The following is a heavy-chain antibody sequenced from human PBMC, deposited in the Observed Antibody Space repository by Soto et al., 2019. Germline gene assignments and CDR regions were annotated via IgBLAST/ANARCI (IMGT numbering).Heavy chain of an antibody. CDR1: GGSISRYY. J-gene: IGHJ6*02. CDR2: IYYSGST. D-gene: IGHD3-10*01. V-gene: IGHV4-59*12. CDR3: ARGLMVRGVIIPEGNYYGMDV. Sequence: PSETLSLTCTVSGGSISRYYWSWLRQPPGKGLEWIGYIYYSGSTKYNPSLKSRVTISVDTSKNQFSLKLSSVTAADTAVYYCARGLMVRGVIIPEGNYYGMDVWGQGTTVTVSS.